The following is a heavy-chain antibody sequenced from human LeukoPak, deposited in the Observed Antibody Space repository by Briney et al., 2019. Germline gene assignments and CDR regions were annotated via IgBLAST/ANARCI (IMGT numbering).Heavy chain of an antibody. CDR2: IYYSGST. Sequence: PSETLSLTCTVSGGSISSYYWSWIRQPPGKGLEWIGYIYYSGSTNYNPSLKSRATISVDTSKNQFSLKLSSVTAADTAVYYCARVRGIFGVVPYYFDYWGQGTLVTVSS. CDR1: GGSISSYY. J-gene: IGHJ4*02. V-gene: IGHV4-59*01. D-gene: IGHD3-3*01. CDR3: ARVRGIFGVVPYYFDY.